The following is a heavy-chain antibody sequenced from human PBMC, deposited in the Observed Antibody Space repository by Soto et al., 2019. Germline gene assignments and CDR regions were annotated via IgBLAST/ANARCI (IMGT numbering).Heavy chain of an antibody. CDR2: MSAYNGNT. Sequence: QVQLVQSGAEVKKPGASVKVSCKASGYTFSSYGISWVRQAPGQGLEWMGWMSAYNGNTNYAQKLQGRVIMTTDTSTSTADMELRSLRSDDTAVYYCARETPAVYYYSSMVVWGKGTTVTVSS. J-gene: IGHJ6*03. V-gene: IGHV1-18*01. CDR1: GYTFSSYG. CDR3: ARETPAVYYYSSMVV.